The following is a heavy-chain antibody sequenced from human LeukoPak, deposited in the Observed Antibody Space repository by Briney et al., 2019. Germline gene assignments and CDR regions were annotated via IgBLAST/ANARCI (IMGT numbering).Heavy chain of an antibody. V-gene: IGHV3-23*01. J-gene: IGHJ4*02. D-gene: IGHD1-26*01. Sequence: PGGSLRLSCAASGFTFSNYAMTWVRQAPGKGLEWVSTFSGSGGGTYYADSVKGRFTISRDNSKNTLYLQMNSLRAEDTAVYYCARISGSFFDYWGQGTLVTVSS. CDR1: GFTFSNYA. CDR2: FSGSGGGT. CDR3: ARISGSFFDY.